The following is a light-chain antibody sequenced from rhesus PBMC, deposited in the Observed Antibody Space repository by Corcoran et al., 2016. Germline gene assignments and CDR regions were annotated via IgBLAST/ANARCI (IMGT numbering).Light chain of an antibody. V-gene: IGLV2-32*02. J-gene: IGLJ1*01. CDR2: EVS. Sequence: QAALTQPRSVSGSLGQSVPISCTGTSSDIGGYNYVSWYQQHPGTAPKLMISEVSKRPSGVSDRFSGSKSGNTASLTISGLQAEDEADYFCSSYAGSNIYIFGDGTRLTVL. CDR3: SSYAGSNIYI. CDR1: SSDIGGYNY.